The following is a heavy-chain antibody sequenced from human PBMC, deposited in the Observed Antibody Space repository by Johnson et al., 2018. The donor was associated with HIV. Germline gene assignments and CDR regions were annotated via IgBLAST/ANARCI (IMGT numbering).Heavy chain of an antibody. D-gene: IGHD1-14*01. J-gene: IGHJ3*02. CDR1: GFTVSSNY. CDR3: AKGGSLTQDAPFDI. CDR2: LYSGGST. Sequence: VQLVESGGGVVQPGGSLRLSCAASGFTVSSNYMSWVRQAPGKGLEWVSVLYSGGSTYYADSVKGRFTISRDNSKNTLYLQMNSLRAEDTAVYYCAKGGSLTQDAPFDIWGQGTMVTVSS. V-gene: IGHV3-66*01.